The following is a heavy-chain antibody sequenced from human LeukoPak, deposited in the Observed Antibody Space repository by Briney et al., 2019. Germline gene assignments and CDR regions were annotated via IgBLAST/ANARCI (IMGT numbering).Heavy chain of an antibody. J-gene: IGHJ4*02. CDR1: GGSFSGYY. CDR2: INHSGST. Sequence: SETLSLTCAVYGGSFSGYYLSWIRQPPGKGLEWIGEINHSGSTNYNPSLKSRVTISVDTSKNQFSLKLSSVTAADTAVYYCARGRPAVVDYWGQGTLVTVSS. D-gene: IGHD6-19*01. V-gene: IGHV4-34*01. CDR3: ARGRPAVVDY.